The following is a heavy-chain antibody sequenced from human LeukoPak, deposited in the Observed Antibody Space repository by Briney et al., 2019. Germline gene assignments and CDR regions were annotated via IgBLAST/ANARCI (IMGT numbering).Heavy chain of an antibody. J-gene: IGHJ4*02. CDR1: GSTFSNYW. CDR2: INSDGSSR. D-gene: IGHD6-13*01. Sequence: GGSLRLSCAASGSTFSNYWMHWVRQAPGKGLVWVSRINSDGSSRNYADSVKGRFTISRDYAKNTLYLQMSSLRAEDTAVYYCASASSHRIAAGGDYWGQGTLVTVSS. V-gene: IGHV3-74*01. CDR3: ASASSHRIAAGGDY.